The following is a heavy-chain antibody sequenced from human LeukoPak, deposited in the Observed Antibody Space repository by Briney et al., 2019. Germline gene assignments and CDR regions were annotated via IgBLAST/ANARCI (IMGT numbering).Heavy chain of an antibody. V-gene: IGHV1-8*01. CDR3: ARAPYNWNYYYYYMDV. CDR2: MNPNSGNT. CDR1: GYTFTSYD. D-gene: IGHD1-20*01. J-gene: IGHJ6*03. Sequence: ASVKVSCKASGYTFTSYDINWVRQATGQGLEWMGWMNPNSGNTGYAQKFQGRVTMTRNTSISTAYAELSSLRSEDTAVYYCARAPYNWNYYYYYMDVWGKGTTVTVSS.